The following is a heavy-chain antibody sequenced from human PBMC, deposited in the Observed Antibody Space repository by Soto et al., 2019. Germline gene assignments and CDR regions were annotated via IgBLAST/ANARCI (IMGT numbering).Heavy chain of an antibody. Sequence: QVQLVESGGGVVQPGRSMRLSCAASGGFTFSSYGMHWVRQAPGKGLQWVAVISYDGSQRHYADSVKGRFTISRDTSTNTLHLIMNSLRAEDTAVYYCAKDRVSIDYYYYGMDAWGHGTTVTVSS. V-gene: IGHV3-30*18. D-gene: IGHD3-3*02. J-gene: IGHJ6*02. CDR1: GGFTFSSYG. CDR3: AKDRVSIDYYYYGMDA. CDR2: ISYDGSQR.